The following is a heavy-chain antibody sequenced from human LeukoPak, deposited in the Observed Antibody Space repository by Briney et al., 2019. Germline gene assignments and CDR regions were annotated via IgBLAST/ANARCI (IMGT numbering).Heavy chain of an antibody. D-gene: IGHD3-16*01. J-gene: IGHJ4*02. CDR2: IIPILGIA. Sequence: SVKVSCKASGGTFSSYTINWVRQAPGQGLEWMGRIIPILGIANYAQKFHGRVTITADKSTGTAYMELSSLRSEDTAVYYCARDDLHGGFDYWGQGTLVTVSS. CDR1: GGTFSSYT. CDR3: ARDDLHGGFDY. V-gene: IGHV1-69*04.